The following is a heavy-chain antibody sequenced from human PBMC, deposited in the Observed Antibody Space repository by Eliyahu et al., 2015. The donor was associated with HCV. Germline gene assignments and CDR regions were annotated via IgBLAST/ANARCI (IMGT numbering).Heavy chain of an antibody. CDR3: ARDQGRYGMDV. CDR2: IYYSGST. V-gene: IGHV4-59*01. CDR1: GGSISSYY. J-gene: IGHJ6*02. Sequence: QVQLQESGPGLVKPSETLSLTXTVPGGSISSYYWSWIRXPPGKGLEWIGYIYYSGSTNYNPSLKSRVTISVDTSKNQFSLKLSSVTAADTAVYYCARDQGRYGMDVWGQGTTVTVSS.